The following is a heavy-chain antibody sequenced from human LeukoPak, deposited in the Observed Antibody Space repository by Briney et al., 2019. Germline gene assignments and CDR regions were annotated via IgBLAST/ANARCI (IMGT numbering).Heavy chain of an antibody. J-gene: IGHJ5*02. CDR3: ASGGTAMNRNWFDP. D-gene: IGHD5-18*01. V-gene: IGHV4-34*01. Sequence: SETLSLTCAVYGGSFSGYYWSWIRQPPGKGLEWIGEINHSGSTNYNPSLKSRVTISVDTSKNQFSLKLSSVTAADTAVYYCASGGTAMNRNWFDPWGQGTLVTVSS. CDR2: INHSGST. CDR1: GGSFSGYY.